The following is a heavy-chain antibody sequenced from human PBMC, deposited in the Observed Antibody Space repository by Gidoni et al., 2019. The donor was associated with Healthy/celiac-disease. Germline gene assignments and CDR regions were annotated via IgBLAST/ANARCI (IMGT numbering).Heavy chain of an antibody. CDR2: IYYSGST. Sequence: QLQLQESGPGLVKPSETLSLTCTVSGGSISSSSYYWGWIRQPPGKGLEWIGSIYYSGSTYYNPSLKSRVTISVDTSKNQFSLKLSSVTAADTAVYYCARLSSIQLWFDYWGQGTLVTVSS. CDR1: GGSISSSSYY. CDR3: ARLSSIQLWFDY. D-gene: IGHD5-18*01. J-gene: IGHJ4*02. V-gene: IGHV4-39*01.